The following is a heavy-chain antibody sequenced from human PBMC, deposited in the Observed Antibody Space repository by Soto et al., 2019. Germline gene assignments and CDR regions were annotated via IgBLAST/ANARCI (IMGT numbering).Heavy chain of an antibody. CDR1: GGTFSSYT. D-gene: IGHD2-2*01. Sequence: SVKVSWKASGGTFSSYTISWVRQAPGQGLEWMGRIIPILGIANYAQKFQGRVTITADKSTSTAYMELSSLRSEDTAVYYCARGAAASYGMDVWGQGTTVTVSS. CDR2: IIPILGIA. CDR3: ARGAAASYGMDV. J-gene: IGHJ6*02. V-gene: IGHV1-69*02.